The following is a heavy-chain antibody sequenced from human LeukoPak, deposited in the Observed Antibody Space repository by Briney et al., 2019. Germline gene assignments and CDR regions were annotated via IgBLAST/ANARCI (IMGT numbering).Heavy chain of an antibody. CDR1: GYTFAAYY. J-gene: IGHJ4*02. CDR3: ARDLGWTTYKPTAKPDY. D-gene: IGHD1-1*01. CDR2: INPNSGGT. V-gene: IGHV1-2*02. Sequence: AAVKVSCKASGYTFAAYYMHWVRQAPGQGLEWMGWINPNSGGTNYAQRFQGRVTMTRDTPISTAYMELSRLRYDVTALYYCARDLGWTTYKPTAKPDYWGQGTLVTVSS.